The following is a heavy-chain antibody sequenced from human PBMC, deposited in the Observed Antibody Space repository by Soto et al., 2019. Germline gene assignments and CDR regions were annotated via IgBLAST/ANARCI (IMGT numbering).Heavy chain of an antibody. CDR3: ARGGRWDCGGGPEY. V-gene: IGHV1-18*01. D-gene: IGHD2-21*02. Sequence: QVQVVQSGAEVKKPGASVKVSCKASGYTFNSYGISWVRQAPGQGLEWMGWISAYNGNTNYAQKLQGRVTMTTDTSTSTAYRERRSLRSDGTAVYYCARGGRWDCGGGPEYWGQGTLVTVSS. J-gene: IGHJ4*02. CDR1: GYTFNSYG. CDR2: ISAYNGNT.